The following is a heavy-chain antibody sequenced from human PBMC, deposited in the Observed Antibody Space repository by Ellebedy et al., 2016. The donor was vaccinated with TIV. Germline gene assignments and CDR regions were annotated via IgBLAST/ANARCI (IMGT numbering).Heavy chain of an antibody. CDR1: GYTFTGYY. D-gene: IGHD3-22*01. CDR2: INPNSGGT. CDR3: ARARVSFYYYDSSGYHYGNGFDP. Sequence: ASVKVSXXASGYTFTGYYMHWVRQAPGQGLEWMGWINPNSGGTNYAQKFQGWVTMTRDTSISTAYMELSRLRSDDTAVYYCARARVSFYYYDSSGYHYGNGFDPWGQGTLVTVSS. J-gene: IGHJ5*02. V-gene: IGHV1-2*04.